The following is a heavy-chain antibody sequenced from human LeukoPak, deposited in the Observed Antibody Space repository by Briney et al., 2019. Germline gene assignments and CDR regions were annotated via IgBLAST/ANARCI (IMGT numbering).Heavy chain of an antibody. D-gene: IGHD7-27*01. CDR2: VHHSGSN. J-gene: IGHJ2*01. Sequence: SETLSLTCTVSGYSISSDYCWGWIRQPPGKGLEWIGSVHHSGSNYYNPSLKSRVTMSVDTSKNQFSLKLSSVTAADTAVYYCARNWGITWYFDLWGRGTLVTVSS. CDR1: GYSISSDYC. V-gene: IGHV4-38-2*02. CDR3: ARNWGITWYFDL.